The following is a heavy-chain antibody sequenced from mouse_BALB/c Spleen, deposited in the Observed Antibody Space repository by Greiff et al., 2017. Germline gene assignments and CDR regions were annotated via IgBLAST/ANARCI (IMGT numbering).Heavy chain of an antibody. CDR3: TRSTTAFDV. D-gene: IGHD1-2*01. CDR1: GYTFTSYY. V-gene: IGHV1S81*02. Sequence: VQLQEPGAELVKPGASVKLSCKASGYTFTSYYMYWVKQRPGQGLEWIGGINPSNGGTNFNEKFKSKATLTVDKSSSTAYMQLSSLTSEDSAVYYCTRSTTAFDVWGAGTTVTVSS. CDR2: INPSNGGT. J-gene: IGHJ1*01.